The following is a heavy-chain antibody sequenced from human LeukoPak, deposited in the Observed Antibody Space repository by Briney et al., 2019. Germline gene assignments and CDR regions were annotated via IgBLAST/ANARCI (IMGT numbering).Heavy chain of an antibody. CDR3: AKGSSTNGVCYLD. Sequence: PGGSLRLSCAASGFTFSSYAMSWVRQAPGKGPEWVSAISGSGGSAYYADSVKGRFTISRDNSKNTLYLQMNSLRAEDTAVYYCAKGSSTNGVCYLDWGQGTLVTVSS. V-gene: IGHV3-23*01. D-gene: IGHD2-8*01. J-gene: IGHJ4*02. CDR2: ISGSGGSA. CDR1: GFTFSSYA.